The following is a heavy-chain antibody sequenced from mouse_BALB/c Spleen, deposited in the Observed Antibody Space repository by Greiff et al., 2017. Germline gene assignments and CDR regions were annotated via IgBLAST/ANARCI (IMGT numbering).Heavy chain of an antibody. CDR3: TRRGGYWYFDV. CDR1: GYTFTDYE. Sequence: VQLQQSGAELVRPGASVTLSCKASGYTFTDYEMHWVKQTPVHGLEWIGAIDPETGGTAYNQKFKGKATLTADKSSSTAYMELRSLTSEDSAVYYCTRRGGYWYFDVWGAGTTVTVSS. V-gene: IGHV1-15*01. CDR2: IDPETGGT. J-gene: IGHJ1*01.